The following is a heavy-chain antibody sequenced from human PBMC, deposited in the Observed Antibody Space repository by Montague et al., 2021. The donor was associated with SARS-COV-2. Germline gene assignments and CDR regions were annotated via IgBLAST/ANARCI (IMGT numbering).Heavy chain of an antibody. CDR1: GFSLSTSEVG. D-gene: IGHD3-9*01. CDR2: IYGDDDN. Sequence: VKPTQTLTLTCTFSGFSLSTSEVGVGWIRQPPGKAPEFLALIYGDDDNRYKPSLKSRLTITKVTSKNQVVLTMTNVDPVDTATYYGAHFGILRYFDPWGQGTLVTVSS. V-gene: IGHV2-5*02. CDR3: AHFGILRYFDP. J-gene: IGHJ5*02.